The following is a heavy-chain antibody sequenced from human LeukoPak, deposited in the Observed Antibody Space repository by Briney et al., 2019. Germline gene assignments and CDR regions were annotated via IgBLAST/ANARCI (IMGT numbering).Heavy chain of an antibody. V-gene: IGHV4-34*01. CDR3: ARDLQQIRLAAPTYYYYYMDV. D-gene: IGHD6-6*01. Sequence: SGTLSLTCAVYGGSFSGYYWSWIRQPPGKGLEWIGEINHSGSTNYNPSLKSRVTISVDTSKNQFSLKLSSVTAADTAVYYCARDLQQIRLAAPTYYYYYMDVWGKGTTVTVSS. CDR2: INHSGST. CDR1: GGSFSGYY. J-gene: IGHJ6*03.